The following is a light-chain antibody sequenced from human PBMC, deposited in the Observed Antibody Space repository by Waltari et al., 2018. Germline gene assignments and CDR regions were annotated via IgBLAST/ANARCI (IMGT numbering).Light chain of an antibody. Sequence: QSALTQPPSASGSPGQSVTISCTGTSSDDGGYHFVPWDQQHPGKAPKLMIYEVSKRPSGVPDRFSGSKSGNTASLTVSGLQAEDEADYYCSSYAGSNNFEVFGGGTKLTVL. CDR1: SSDDGGYHF. V-gene: IGLV2-8*01. CDR2: EVS. J-gene: IGLJ2*01. CDR3: SSYAGSNNFEV.